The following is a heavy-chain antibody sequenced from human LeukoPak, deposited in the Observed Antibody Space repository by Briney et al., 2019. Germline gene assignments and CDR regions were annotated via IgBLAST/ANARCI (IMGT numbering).Heavy chain of an antibody. D-gene: IGHD2-15*01. J-gene: IGHJ4*02. Sequence: PSETLSLTCTVSGGSISSYYWSWIRQPAWKGLEWIGRIYSSGSTNYNPSLKSRVTMSVDTSKNKFSLKLSSVTAADTAVYFCARGGATQYYYWGQGTLVTVSS. CDR3: ARGGATQYYY. V-gene: IGHV4-4*07. CDR1: GGSISSYY. CDR2: IYSSGST.